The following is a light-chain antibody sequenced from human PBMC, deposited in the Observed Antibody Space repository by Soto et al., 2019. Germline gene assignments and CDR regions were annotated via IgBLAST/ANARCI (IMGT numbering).Light chain of an antibody. V-gene: IGLV2-14*01. CDR3: SSFTGSTILPYV. Sequence: QSALTQPASVSGSPGQLITISCTGASGDVGGYNFVSWFQQHPGKAPKLMIHGVSNRPSGVSNRFSGSKSGNTASLTISGLQAEDEADYYCSSFTGSTILPYVFGPGTKVTVL. J-gene: IGLJ1*01. CDR2: GVS. CDR1: SGDVGGYNF.